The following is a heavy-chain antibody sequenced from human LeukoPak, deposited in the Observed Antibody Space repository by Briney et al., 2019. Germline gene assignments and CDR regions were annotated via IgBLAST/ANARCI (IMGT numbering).Heavy chain of an antibody. CDR3: ERDGAQAGDDFWSGYYRFPGAFDI. Sequence: PSETLSLTCTVSGGSVSSGSYYWSWIRQPPGKGLEWIGYIYYSGSTNYNPSLKSRVTISVDTSKNQFSLKLSSVTAADTAVYYCERDGAQAGDDFWSGYYRFPGAFDIWGQGTMVTVSS. J-gene: IGHJ3*02. CDR1: GGSVSSGSYY. D-gene: IGHD3-3*01. V-gene: IGHV4-61*01. CDR2: IYYSGST.